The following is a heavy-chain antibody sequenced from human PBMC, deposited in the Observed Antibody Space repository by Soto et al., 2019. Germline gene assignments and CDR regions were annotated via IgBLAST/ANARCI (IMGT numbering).Heavy chain of an antibody. CDR1: VFGLTNLW. CDR2: IDTSGHST. J-gene: IGHJ4*02. CDR3: AKDSWYFDL. D-gene: IGHD6-13*01. V-gene: IGHV3-74*01. Sequence: PGWSLKLSCESSVFGLTNLWVHWVRHVPGKGLVWVARIDTSGHSTNYAESVKGRFTISRDNAKNTVSLQMNSLRVEDTGVYYCAKDSWYFDLWSQGSQVTVSS.